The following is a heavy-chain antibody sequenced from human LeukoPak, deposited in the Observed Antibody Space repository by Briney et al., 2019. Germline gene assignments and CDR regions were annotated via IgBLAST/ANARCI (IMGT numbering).Heavy chain of an antibody. D-gene: IGHD3-10*01. J-gene: IGHJ4*02. V-gene: IGHV3-30*04. CDR3: ARDGLWFGESYYFDY. Sequence: PGGSLRLSCAASGCTFSSYAMHWVCQAPGKGLEWVAVISYDGSKKYYADSVKGRFTISRDNSKNTLYLQMNSLRAEDTAVYYCARDGLWFGESYYFDYWGQGTLVTVSS. CDR1: GCTFSSYA. CDR2: ISYDGSKK.